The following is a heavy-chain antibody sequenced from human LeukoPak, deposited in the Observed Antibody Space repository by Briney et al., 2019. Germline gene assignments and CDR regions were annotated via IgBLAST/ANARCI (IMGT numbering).Heavy chain of an antibody. Sequence: SETLSLTCAVYGGSFSGYYWSWIRQTPGKGLEWIGEINHSGSTNYNPSLKSRVTISVDTSKNQFSLKLSSVTAADTAVYYCARTYYDFWSGYPRWFDPWGQGTLVTVSS. J-gene: IGHJ5*02. CDR3: ARTYYDFWSGYPRWFDP. CDR2: INHSGST. CDR1: GGSFSGYY. D-gene: IGHD3-3*01. V-gene: IGHV4-34*01.